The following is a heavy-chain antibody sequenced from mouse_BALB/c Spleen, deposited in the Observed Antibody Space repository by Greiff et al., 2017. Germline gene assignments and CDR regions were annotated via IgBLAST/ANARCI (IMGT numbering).Heavy chain of an antibody. CDR1: GFTFSSYT. CDR3: TRDLFPSAMDY. V-gene: IGHV5-6-4*01. CDR2: ISSGGSYT. Sequence: EVKLQESGGGLVKPGGSLKLSCAASGFTFSSYTMSWVRQTPEKRLEWVATISSGGSYTYYPDSVKGRFTISRDNAKNTLYLQMSSLKSEDTAMYYCTRDLFPSAMDYWGQGTSVTVSA. J-gene: IGHJ4*01.